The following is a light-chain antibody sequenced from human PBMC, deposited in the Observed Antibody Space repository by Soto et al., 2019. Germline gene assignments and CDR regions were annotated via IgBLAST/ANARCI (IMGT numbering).Light chain of an antibody. J-gene: IGLJ1*01. CDR1: SSDVGSYNR. CDR2: DVS. CDR3: SSFPTSSTYV. Sequence: QSALTQPPSVSGSPGQSVAISCSGTSSDVGSYNRVSWYQQPPGTAPKLMIYDVSNRPSGVPDRFSGSKSGNTASLTISGLQAEDEADYYCSSFPTSSTYVFGTGPKLTVL. V-gene: IGLV2-18*02.